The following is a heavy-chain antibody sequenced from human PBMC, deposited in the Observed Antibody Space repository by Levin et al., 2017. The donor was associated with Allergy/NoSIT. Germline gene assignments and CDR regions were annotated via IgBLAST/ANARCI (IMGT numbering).Heavy chain of an antibody. D-gene: IGHD3-10*01. J-gene: IGHJ4*02. CDR2: IYHSGTT. Sequence: SETLSLTCTVSGGSISSGTSSWSWIRQPPGPGLEWIGYIYHSGTTYYNPSLKSRVTMSIDTSKNQFSLRLTSVTAADTAVYYCARGGAWFGELSSAFDLWGQGALVTVSS. CDR1: GGSISSGTSS. V-gene: IGHV4-30-2*01. CDR3: ARGGAWFGELSSAFDL.